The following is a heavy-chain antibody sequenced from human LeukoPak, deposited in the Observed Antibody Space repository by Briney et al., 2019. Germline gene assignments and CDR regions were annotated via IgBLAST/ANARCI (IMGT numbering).Heavy chain of an antibody. CDR2: IIPIFGTA. CDR3: ARNRLQLWSQSYFDY. D-gene: IGHD5-18*01. CDR1: GGTFSSYA. V-gene: IGHV1-69*13. Sequence: ASVKVSCKASGGTFSSYAISWVRQAPGQGLEWMGGIIPIFGTANYAQKFQGRVTITADESTSTAYMELSSLRSEDTAVYYCARNRLQLWSQSYFDYWGQGTLVTVSS. J-gene: IGHJ4*02.